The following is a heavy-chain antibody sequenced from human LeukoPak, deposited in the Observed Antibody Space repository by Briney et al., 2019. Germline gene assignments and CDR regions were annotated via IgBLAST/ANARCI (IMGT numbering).Heavy chain of an antibody. Sequence: GGSLRLSCAASGFTFSSYSMNWVRQAPGKGLEWVSSITSSNNYIYYGDSVKGRFTISRDNSKNTLYLQMNSLRAEDTAVYYCAKVYGSGYWGQGTLVTVSS. CDR2: ITSSNNYI. V-gene: IGHV3-21*01. CDR3: AKVYGSGY. J-gene: IGHJ4*02. D-gene: IGHD3-10*01. CDR1: GFTFSSYS.